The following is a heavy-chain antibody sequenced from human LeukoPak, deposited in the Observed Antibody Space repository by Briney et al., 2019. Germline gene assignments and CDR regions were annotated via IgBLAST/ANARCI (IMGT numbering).Heavy chain of an antibody. D-gene: IGHD6-13*01. Sequence: PSETLSLTCTVSGGSISSSSYYWGWIRQPPGKGLEWIGSMYYSGSTYYNPSLKSRVTISVDTSKNQFSLKLSSVTAADTAVYYCARHIKYSSSWWVDYWGQGTLVTVSS. V-gene: IGHV4-39*01. CDR2: MYYSGST. J-gene: IGHJ4*02. CDR3: ARHIKYSSSWWVDY. CDR1: GGSISSSSYY.